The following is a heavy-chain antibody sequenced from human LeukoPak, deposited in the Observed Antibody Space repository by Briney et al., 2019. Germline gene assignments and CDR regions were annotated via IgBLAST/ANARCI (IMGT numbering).Heavy chain of an antibody. V-gene: IGHV4-31*03. D-gene: IGHD4-11*01. CDR2: IYYSGST. Sequence: SETLSLTCTVSGGSISSSSYYWGWIRQPPGKGLEWIGYIYYSGSTYYNPSLKSRVSILVDTSKNQFSLELSSVTAADTAVYYCARRLQGYSNGGGGFDYWGQGTLVTVSS. CDR3: ARRLQGYSNGGGGFDY. CDR1: GGSISSSSYY. J-gene: IGHJ4*02.